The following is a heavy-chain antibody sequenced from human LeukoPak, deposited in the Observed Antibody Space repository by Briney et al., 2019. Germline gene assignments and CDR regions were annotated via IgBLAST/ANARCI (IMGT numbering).Heavy chain of an antibody. CDR2: LKQDGSEK. Sequence: GGSLRLSCAASGFTFSSYWMSWVRQAPGKGLEWVANLKQDGSEKYYVDSVKGRFTISRDNAKNSLYLQMNSLRAEDTAVYYCARLGYDFWSGYYSDYYYYMDVWGKGTTVTVSS. D-gene: IGHD3-3*01. V-gene: IGHV3-7*01. CDR3: ARLGYDFWSGYYSDYYYYMDV. CDR1: GFTFSSYW. J-gene: IGHJ6*03.